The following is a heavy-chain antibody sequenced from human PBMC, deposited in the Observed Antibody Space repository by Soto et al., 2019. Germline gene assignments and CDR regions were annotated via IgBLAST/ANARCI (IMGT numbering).Heavy chain of an antibody. Sequence: QVHLVQSGGEVKKPGDSVKVSCKASGYTFTNYGVNWVRQAPGQGLEWMGWINTYNGNTNYAQRLQGRVTLTTDTSTRTAYMELRSLTSDDTAVYYCARGSSPVDFDYWGQGTLVTVSS. CDR1: GYTFTNYG. CDR3: ARGSSPVDFDY. D-gene: IGHD6-13*01. CDR2: INTYNGNT. V-gene: IGHV1-18*01. J-gene: IGHJ4*02.